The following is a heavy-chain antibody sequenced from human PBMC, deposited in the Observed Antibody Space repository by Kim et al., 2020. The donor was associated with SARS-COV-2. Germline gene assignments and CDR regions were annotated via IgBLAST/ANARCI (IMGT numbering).Heavy chain of an antibody. Sequence: GGSLRLSCAASGFTVTSNYMSWVRQAPGKGLEWVSIIYSDGTIYDADSVKGRFTISRDNSKNTLYLQMNSLRAEDTAVYYCARWDGRSYDYWGQGALVTVSS. D-gene: IGHD1-26*01. V-gene: IGHV3-53*01. CDR2: IYSDGTI. CDR1: GFTVTSNY. J-gene: IGHJ4*02. CDR3: ARWDGRSYDY.